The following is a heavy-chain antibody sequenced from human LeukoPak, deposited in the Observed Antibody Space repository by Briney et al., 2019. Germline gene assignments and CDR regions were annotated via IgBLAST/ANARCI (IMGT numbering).Heavy chain of an antibody. CDR1: GGSISSSSYY. CDR3: ARSRYYYDSSGYPHVGKFDY. Sequence: SETLSLTCTVSGGSISSSSYYWGCIRQPPGKGLEWIGSIYYSGSTYYNPSLKSRVTISVDTSKNQFSLKLSSVTAADTAVYYCARSRYYYDSSGYPHVGKFDYWGQGTLVTVSS. D-gene: IGHD3-22*01. V-gene: IGHV4-39*07. CDR2: IYYSGST. J-gene: IGHJ4*02.